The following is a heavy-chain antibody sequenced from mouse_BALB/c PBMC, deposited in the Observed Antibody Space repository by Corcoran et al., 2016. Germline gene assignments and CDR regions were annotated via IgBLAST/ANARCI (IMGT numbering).Heavy chain of an antibody. Sequence: EVQLQQSGAELVRPGALVKLSCKASGFNIKDYYMHWVKQRPEQGLEWIGWIDPENGNTIYDPKFQGKASITADTSSNTVYLQLSSLTSEDTAVYYCARSDYRYLDYWGQGTTLTVSS. CDR2: IDPENGNT. J-gene: IGHJ2*01. CDR3: ARSDYRYLDY. D-gene: IGHD2-14*01. CDR1: GFNIKDYY. V-gene: IGHV14-1*02.